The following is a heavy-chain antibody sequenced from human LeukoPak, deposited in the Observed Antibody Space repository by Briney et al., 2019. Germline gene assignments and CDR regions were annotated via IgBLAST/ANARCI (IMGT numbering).Heavy chain of an antibody. J-gene: IGHJ3*02. CDR3: ARDVVTVTKGFDI. V-gene: IGHV4-59*11. CDR2: ISYIGST. D-gene: IGHD4-17*01. CDR1: GGSFSSHY. Sequence: PSETLSLTCTVSGGSFSSHYWTWIRQPPGKGLEWIGYISYIGSTNYNPSLKSRVTISIDTSKNQFSLRLSSVTAADTAVYYCARDVVTVTKGFDIWGQGTMVSVSS.